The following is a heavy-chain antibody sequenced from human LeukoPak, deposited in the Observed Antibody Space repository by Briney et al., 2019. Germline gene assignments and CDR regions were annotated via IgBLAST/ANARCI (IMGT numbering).Heavy chain of an antibody. D-gene: IGHD5-24*01. CDR1: GGSISSYY. CDR3: ASDKRGRDYFDY. CDR2: IYYSWST. J-gene: IGHJ4*02. V-gene: IGHV4-59*01. Sequence: SETLSLTCTVSGGSISSYYWSRIRQPPWKGLEGIGYIYYSWSTNYNPSLKSRVTISVDTSQNEFSLKLSSVNAEDTAVYYCASDKRGRDYFDYWGQGTLVTVSS.